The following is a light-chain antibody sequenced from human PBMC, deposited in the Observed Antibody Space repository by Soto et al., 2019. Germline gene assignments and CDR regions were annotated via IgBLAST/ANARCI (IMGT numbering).Light chain of an antibody. J-gene: IGKJ1*01. CDR3: KQNNNWPPWP. Sequence: EIVMTQSPATLSVSPGERATLSCRASQSVSSNLAWYQQKPGQAPRLLIYGASTRATGIPARFSGSGSGTEFTLTISSLQFEDFAVYYCKQNNNWPPWPFGQGTKLKSN. V-gene: IGKV3-15*01. CDR2: GAS. CDR1: QSVSSN.